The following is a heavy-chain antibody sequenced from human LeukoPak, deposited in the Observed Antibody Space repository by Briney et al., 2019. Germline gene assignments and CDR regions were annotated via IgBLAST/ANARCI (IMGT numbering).Heavy chain of an antibody. CDR3: ARGGAARPDF. CDR2: IKAGGGEK. CDR1: GFTFSNYW. V-gene: IGHV3-7*01. Sequence: GGSLRLPCAASGFTFSNYWMNWFRQTPAKGLEWVAKIKAGGGEKDHVASVKGRFTISRDNAKNSLYLQMNSLRVEDTAVYYCARGGAARPDFWGQGTLVTVSS. D-gene: IGHD6-6*01. J-gene: IGHJ4*02.